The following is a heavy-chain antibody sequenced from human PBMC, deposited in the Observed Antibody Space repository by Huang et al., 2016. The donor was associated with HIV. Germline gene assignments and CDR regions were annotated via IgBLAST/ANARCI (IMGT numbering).Heavy chain of an antibody. CDR1: GGSFSGYY. CDR3: ARERMMSWLDDHDAFDI. D-gene: IGHD1-1*01. V-gene: IGHV4-34*01. CDR2: INPSGSH. J-gene: IGHJ3*02. Sequence: QVQLQQWGAGLLKPSETLSLTCAVYGGSFSGYYWSWIRQSPGKGLEWIGEINPSGSHNYNPSLKSRLTIAVDTSKNQFSLKLSSVTAADTAVYYCARERMMSWLDDHDAFDIWGQGTMVTVSS.